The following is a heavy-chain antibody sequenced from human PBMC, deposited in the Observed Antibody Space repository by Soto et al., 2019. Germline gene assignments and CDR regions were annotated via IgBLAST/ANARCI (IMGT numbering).Heavy chain of an antibody. V-gene: IGHV1-24*01. CDR2: FDPEDGET. CDR3: ATVGMAGSDPRYYYYGMDV. D-gene: IGHD3-10*01. Sequence: WASVKVSCKVSGYTLTELSMHWVRQAPGKGLEWMGGFDPEDGETIYAQKFQGRVTMTEDTSTDTAYMELSSLRSEDTAVYYCATVGMAGSDPRYYYYGMDVWGQGTTVTVSS. J-gene: IGHJ6*02. CDR1: GYTLTELS.